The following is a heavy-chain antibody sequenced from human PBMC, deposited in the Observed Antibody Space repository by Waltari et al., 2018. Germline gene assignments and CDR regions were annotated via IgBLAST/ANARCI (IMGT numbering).Heavy chain of an antibody. J-gene: IGHJ6*02. CDR2: IYHSGST. CDR3: ARGRTPGGIAAAGTTSYYYYYGMDV. V-gene: IGHV4-4*02. CDR1: GGSISSSNW. D-gene: IGHD6-13*01. Sequence: QVQLQESGPGLVKPSGTLSLTCAVSGGSISSSNWWRWVRQPPGKGLEWMGEIYHSGSTNYNPSLKSRVTISVDKSKNQFSLKLSSVTAADTAVYYCARGRTPGGIAAAGTTSYYYYYGMDVWGQGTTVTVSS.